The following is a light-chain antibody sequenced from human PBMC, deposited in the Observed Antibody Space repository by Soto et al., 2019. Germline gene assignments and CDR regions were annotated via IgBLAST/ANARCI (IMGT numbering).Light chain of an antibody. CDR1: ESIRNN. Sequence: DIQMTQSPSSLSASVGDRVTITCRASESIRNNLNWYQQKPGKAPKLLIYAASTLQSGVPSRFSGGGSGTEFTLPIVSLQPEDFTTYYCQQTYSTPRGAFGQGTKVEFK. CDR3: QQTYSTPRGA. CDR2: AAS. J-gene: IGKJ1*01. V-gene: IGKV1-39*01.